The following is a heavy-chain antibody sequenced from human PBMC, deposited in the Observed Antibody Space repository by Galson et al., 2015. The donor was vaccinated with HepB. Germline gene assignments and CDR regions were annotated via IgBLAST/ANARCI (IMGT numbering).Heavy chain of an antibody. D-gene: IGHD5-18*01. CDR2: ISSTGTTI. Sequence: YLRLSCAASGFIFSTYTFNWVRRAPGKDLEWISYISSTGTTIYYADSVKGRFTISRDNAENSLSLQMSSLRDEDTAVYYCVRVAIDTTIFRGYWYFDLWGRGTLVTVSS. V-gene: IGHV3-48*02. J-gene: IGHJ2*01. CDR3: VRVAIDTTIFRGYWYFDL. CDR1: GFIFSTYT.